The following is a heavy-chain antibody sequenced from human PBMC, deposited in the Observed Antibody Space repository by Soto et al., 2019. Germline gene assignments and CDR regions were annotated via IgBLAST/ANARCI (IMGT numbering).Heavy chain of an antibody. D-gene: IGHD3-9*01. CDR1: GGSISSYY. V-gene: IGHV4-59*08. CDR2: IYYSGST. J-gene: IGHJ4*02. CDR3: SRDDSDWFFN. Sequence: SETLSLTCTVSGGSISSYYWSWIRQPPGKGLEWIGYIYYSGSTNYNPSLKSRVTISVDTSKNQFSLKLSSVTAADTAVYYCSRDDSDWFFNWGRGTLVTVSS.